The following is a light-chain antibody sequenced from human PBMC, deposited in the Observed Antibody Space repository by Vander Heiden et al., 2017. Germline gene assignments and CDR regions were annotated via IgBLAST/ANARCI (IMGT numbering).Light chain of an antibody. CDR1: QRISSF. Sequence: VLTQSPASLSLSPGERATLSCRASQRISSFFAWYQQKAGQAPRLPIGDPPSTATGVPARFSGSGSGTDFTLTIISLEPEDYSVYYCQQRGNWPPLTFGEGTKVEIK. J-gene: IGKJ4*01. V-gene: IGKV3-11*01. CDR3: QQRGNWPPLT. CDR2: DPP.